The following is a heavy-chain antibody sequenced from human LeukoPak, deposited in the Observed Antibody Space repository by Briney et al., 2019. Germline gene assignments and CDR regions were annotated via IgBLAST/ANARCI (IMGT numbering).Heavy chain of an antibody. CDR1: GYTFTSYA. J-gene: IGHJ3*02. D-gene: IGHD5-12*01. CDR3: ARGGDLATGDAFDI. Sequence: ASVKVPCKASGYTFTSYAMHWVRQAPGQRLEWMGWSNAGNGNTKYSQEFQGRVTITRDTSASTAYMELSGLRSEDMAVYYCARGGDLATGDAFDIWGQGTMVTVSS. CDR2: SNAGNGNT. V-gene: IGHV1-3*02.